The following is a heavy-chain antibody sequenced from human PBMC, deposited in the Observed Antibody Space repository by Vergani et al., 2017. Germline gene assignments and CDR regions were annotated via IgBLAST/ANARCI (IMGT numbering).Heavy chain of an antibody. J-gene: IGHJ1*01. V-gene: IGHV4-38-2*01. CDR3: ARQGGDIVVVPATVYFQH. D-gene: IGHD2-2*01. CDR1: DSSIMTNPY. Sequence: QVQLQESGPGLVKPSETLTLTCDVSDSSIMTNPYWGWFRQSPGKGLEWIASIYYSGSTYYNPSLKSRVTISVDTSKNQFSLKLSSVTAADTAVYYCARQGGDIVVVPATVYFQHWGQGTLVTVSS. CDR2: IYYSGST.